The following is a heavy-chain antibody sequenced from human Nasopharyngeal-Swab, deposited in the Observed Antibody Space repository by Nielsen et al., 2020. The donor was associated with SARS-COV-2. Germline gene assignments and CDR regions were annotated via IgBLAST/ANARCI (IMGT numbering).Heavy chain of an antibody. CDR2: MYPRGSDT. D-gene: IGHD1-7*01. CDR1: GYSFSSYW. V-gene: IGHV5-51*01. Sequence: KVSCKGSGYSFSSYWIGWVRQMPGKGLEWMGIMYPRGSDTRYSPSFQGQVTISADKSISTAYLQWSSLKASDTAMYYCATAYNGNYYWDYWGQGTLVTVSS. CDR3: ATAYNGNYYWDY. J-gene: IGHJ4*02.